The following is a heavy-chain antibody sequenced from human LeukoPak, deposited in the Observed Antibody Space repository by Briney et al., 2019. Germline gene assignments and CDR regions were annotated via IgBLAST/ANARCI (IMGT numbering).Heavy chain of an antibody. CDR2: IYYSGST. D-gene: IGHD3-16*02. Sequence: PSETLSHTCTVSGGSISSSSYYWGWIRQPPGKGLEWIGSIYYSGSTYYNPSLKSRVSISVDMSKSQFSLKLNSVTAADTAVYYCTRVSIHGHSDYWGQGTLVTVSS. V-gene: IGHV4-39*07. CDR1: GGSISSSSYY. J-gene: IGHJ4*02. CDR3: TRVSIHGHSDY.